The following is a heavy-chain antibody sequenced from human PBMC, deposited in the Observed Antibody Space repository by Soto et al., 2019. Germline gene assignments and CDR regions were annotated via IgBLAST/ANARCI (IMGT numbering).Heavy chain of an antibody. CDR2: IIPIFGTA. V-gene: IGHV1-69*01. CDR3: ARRSYDFWSGYYTNYYYGMDV. Sequence: QVQLVQSGAEVKKPGSSVKVSCTASGGTFSSYAISWVRQAPGQGLEWMGGIIPIFGTANYAQKFQGRVTVTEDESTSTAYRELSSLRSEDTAVYYCARRSYDFWSGYYTNYYYGMDVWGQGTTVTVSS. CDR1: GGTFSSYA. D-gene: IGHD3-3*01. J-gene: IGHJ6*02.